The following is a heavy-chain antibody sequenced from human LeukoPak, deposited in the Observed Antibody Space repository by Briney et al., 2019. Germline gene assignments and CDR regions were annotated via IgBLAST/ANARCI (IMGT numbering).Heavy chain of an antibody. J-gene: IGHJ6*02. Sequence: ASVKVSCKVSGYTLTELSMHWVRQAPGKGLEWMGGFDPEDGETIYAQKFQGRVTMTEDTSTDTAYMELSSLRSEDTAVYYCATGSPSMIAAYYYYYGMDVWGQGTTVTVSS. CDR2: FDPEDGET. CDR1: GYTLTELS. V-gene: IGHV1-24*01. D-gene: IGHD3-22*01. CDR3: ATGSPSMIAAYYYYYGMDV.